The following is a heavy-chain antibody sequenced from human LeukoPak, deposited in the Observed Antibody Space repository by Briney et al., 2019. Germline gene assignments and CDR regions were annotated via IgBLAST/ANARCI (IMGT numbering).Heavy chain of an antibody. J-gene: IGHJ4*02. CDR1: GFTFSSYG. V-gene: IGHV3-33*01. CDR2: IWYDGSNK. D-gene: IGHD3-22*01. CDR3: ARSYYDSSGYFPDY. Sequence: PGGSQRLSCAASGFTFSSYGMHWVRQAPGKGLEWVAVIWYDGSNKYYADSVKGRFTISRDNSKNTLYLQMNSLRAEDTAVYYCARSYYDSSGYFPDYWGQGTLVTVSS.